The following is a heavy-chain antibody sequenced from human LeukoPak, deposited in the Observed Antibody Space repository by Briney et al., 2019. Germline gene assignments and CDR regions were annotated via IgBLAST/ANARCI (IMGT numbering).Heavy chain of an antibody. V-gene: IGHV4-4*07. CDR3: ARAGDFWSPTGWFDP. CDR2: IYTSGST. D-gene: IGHD3-3*01. Sequence: PSETLSLTCTVSGGSISSYYWSWIRQPAGKGLEWIGRIYTSGSTNYNPSLKSRVTISVDKSKNQYSLKLSSVTAADTAVYYCARAGDFWSPTGWFDPWGQGTLVTVSS. CDR1: GGSISSYY. J-gene: IGHJ5*02.